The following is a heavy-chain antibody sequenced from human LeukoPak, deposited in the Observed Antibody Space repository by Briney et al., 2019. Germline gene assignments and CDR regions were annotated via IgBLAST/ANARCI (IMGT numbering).Heavy chain of an antibody. CDR3: AREGYSSSSDSANWFDP. Sequence: ASVKVSCKASGYTFTGYYMHWVRQAPGQGLEWMGWINPNSGGTNYAQKFQGRVTMTRDTSISTAYMELSRLRSDDTAVYYCAREGYSSSSDSANWFDPWGQGTLVTVSS. J-gene: IGHJ5*02. CDR2: INPNSGGT. CDR1: GYTFTGYY. D-gene: IGHD6-6*01. V-gene: IGHV1-2*02.